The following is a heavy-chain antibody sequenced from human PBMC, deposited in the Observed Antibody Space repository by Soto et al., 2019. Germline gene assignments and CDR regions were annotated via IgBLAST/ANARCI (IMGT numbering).Heavy chain of an antibody. J-gene: IGHJ2*01. D-gene: IGHD1-26*01. V-gene: IGHV3-21*01. CDR1: GFTLSSYS. CDR2: ISSSSSYI. Sequence: GGSLRLSCAASGFTLSSYSMNWVRQAPGKGLEWVSSISSSSSYIYDADSVRGRFTISRDNAKNSLYLQMNSLRADDTAVYYCARDATLGATDWYFDLWGRGTPVTVSS. CDR3: ARDATLGATDWYFDL.